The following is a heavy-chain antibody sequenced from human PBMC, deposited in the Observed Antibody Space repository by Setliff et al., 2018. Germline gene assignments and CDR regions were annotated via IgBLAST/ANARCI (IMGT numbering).Heavy chain of an antibody. CDR2: IKSSSEGATT. V-gene: IGHV3-15*01. D-gene: IGHD3-22*01. CDR3: TTGPRDSRNYLTWLGT. J-gene: IGHJ5*02. CDR1: GITFKNAW. Sequence: GGSLRLPCSVSGITFKNAWMTWIRQAPGKGPEWVGRIKSSSEGATTDYGAPAKVRFTISRDDSKNMIYLQMNNLKTEDTGFYYCTTGPRDSRNYLTWLGTWGQGTLVTVSS.